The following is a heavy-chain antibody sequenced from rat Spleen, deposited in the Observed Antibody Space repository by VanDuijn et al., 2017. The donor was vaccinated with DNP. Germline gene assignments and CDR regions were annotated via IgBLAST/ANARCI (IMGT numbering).Heavy chain of an antibody. Sequence: QVQLQQSGGELAKPGSSVKISCKASGYTFTDYYICWIKQTTGQGLETIGYIHTGSGGTNYNEKFKGKATLTVDKSFSTAFMQLSSLTPDDSAVYYCARGRTTTGFAYWGQGTLVTVSS. CDR1: GYTFTDYY. D-gene: IGHD1-10*01. J-gene: IGHJ3*01. V-gene: IGHV1-43*01. CDR3: ARGRTTTGFAY. CDR2: IHTGSGGT.